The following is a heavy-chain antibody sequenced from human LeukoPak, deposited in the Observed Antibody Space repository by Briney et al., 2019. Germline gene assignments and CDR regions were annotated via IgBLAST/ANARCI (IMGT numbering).Heavy chain of an antibody. Sequence: GSLRLSCAASGFTFSSYEMNWVRQAPGKGLEWVSYISSSGSTKYYADSAKGRFTISRDNAKNSLYLQMNSLRAEDTAVYYCARAIVQLVRYMDVWGKGTTVTISS. D-gene: IGHD6-13*01. CDR3: ARAIVQLVRYMDV. J-gene: IGHJ6*03. CDR1: GFTFSSYE. CDR2: ISSSGSTK. V-gene: IGHV3-48*03.